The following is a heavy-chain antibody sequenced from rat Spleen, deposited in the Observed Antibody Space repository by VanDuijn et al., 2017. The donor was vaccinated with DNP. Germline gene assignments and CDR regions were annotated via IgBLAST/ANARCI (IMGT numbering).Heavy chain of an antibody. CDR3: GTHGTFVY. Sequence: EVQLVESGGGLVQPGGSLKLSCAVSNFTISDYGMAWVRQAPTKGLEWVASISANGGSIRYRDSVKGRFTISRDNAKNALFLQMDSLRSEDTATYYCGTHGTFVYWGQGTLVTVFS. V-gene: IGHV5S13*01. J-gene: IGHJ3*01. CDR1: NFTISDYG. CDR2: ISANGGSI. D-gene: IGHD5-1*01.